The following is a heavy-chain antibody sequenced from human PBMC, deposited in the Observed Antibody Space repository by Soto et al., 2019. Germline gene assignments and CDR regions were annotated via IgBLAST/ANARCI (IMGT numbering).Heavy chain of an antibody. J-gene: IGHJ3*02. D-gene: IGHD3-10*01. Sequence: PSETLSLTCTVSGGSISNGGYYWSWIRQPPGKGLEWIGYIYYSGSTNYNPSLKSRVTISVDTSKNQFSLKLSSVTAADTAVYYCARVWGGAFDIWGQGTMVTVSS. CDR2: IYYSGST. CDR1: GGSISNGGYY. V-gene: IGHV4-61*08. CDR3: ARVWGGAFDI.